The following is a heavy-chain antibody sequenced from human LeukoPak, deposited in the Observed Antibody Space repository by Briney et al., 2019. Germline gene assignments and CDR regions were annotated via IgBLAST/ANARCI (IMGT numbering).Heavy chain of an antibody. CDR3: ARLGAYYYDSSGYYYNRYFDY. J-gene: IGHJ4*02. CDR2: VVGGGTT. D-gene: IGHD3-22*01. Sequence: GGSLRLSCAASGFTFSTFAMTWVRQAPGKGLEWVSGVVGGGTTYYADSVKGRFTLSKDNSKKTVYLQMNSLRVEDTAIYYCARLGAYYYDSSGYYYNRYFDYWGQGTLVTVSS. CDR1: GFTFSTFA. V-gene: IGHV3-23*01.